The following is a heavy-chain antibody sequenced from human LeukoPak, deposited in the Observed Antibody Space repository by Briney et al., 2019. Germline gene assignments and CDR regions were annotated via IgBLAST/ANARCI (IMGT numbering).Heavy chain of an antibody. Sequence: GGSLRLSCAASGFTFSSYSMNWVRQAPGKGLEWVSSISSSSSYIYYADSVKGRFTISRDNSKNTLYLQMNSLRAEDTAVYYCAKNVGNCSSTSCHNWFDPWGQGTLVTVSS. CDR1: GFTFSSYS. D-gene: IGHD2-2*01. J-gene: IGHJ5*02. CDR3: AKNVGNCSSTSCHNWFDP. V-gene: IGHV3-21*01. CDR2: ISSSSSYI.